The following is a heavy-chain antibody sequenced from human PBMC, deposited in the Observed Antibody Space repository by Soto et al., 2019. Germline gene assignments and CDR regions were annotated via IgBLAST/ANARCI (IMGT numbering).Heavy chain of an antibody. V-gene: IGHV1-69*13. Sequence: GASVKVSCKASGGTFSSYAISWVRQAPGQGLEWMGGIIPIFGTANYAQKFQGRVTITADESTSTAYMELSSLRSEDTAVYYCARDPDIVATVFVYWGQGTLVTVSS. CDR2: IIPIFGTA. CDR3: ARDPDIVATVFVY. D-gene: IGHD5-12*01. CDR1: GGTFSSYA. J-gene: IGHJ4*02.